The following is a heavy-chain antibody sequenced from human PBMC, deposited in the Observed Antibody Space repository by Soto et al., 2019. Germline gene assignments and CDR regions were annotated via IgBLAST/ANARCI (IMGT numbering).Heavy chain of an antibody. CDR3: ARRPVRGGNSGVGFDP. V-gene: IGHV4-39*01. CDR2: MYSTGST. J-gene: IGHJ5*02. Sequence: QVRLQESGPGLVKPSETLSLTCTVSGVSIGSVKYHWGWIRQSPGKGLEWIGSMYSTGSTQYNPSLKSRVTMSVDTSTNQFSLKLRSVTAADTAIYYCARRPVRGGNSGVGFDPWGQGTLVTVSS. D-gene: IGHD2-15*01. CDR1: GVSIGSVKYH.